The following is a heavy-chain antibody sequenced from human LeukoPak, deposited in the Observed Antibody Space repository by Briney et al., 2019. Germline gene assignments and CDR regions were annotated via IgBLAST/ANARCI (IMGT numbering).Heavy chain of an antibody. CDR2: INHSGST. J-gene: IGHJ4*02. CDR3: ARAQDWYRSREEADY. CDR1: GGSFSGYY. D-gene: IGHD6-13*01. V-gene: IGHV4-34*01. Sequence: KPSETLSLTCAVYGGSFSGYYWSWIRQPPGKGLEWIGEINHSGSTNYNPSLKSRVTISVDTSKNQLSLKLSSVTAADTAVYYCARAQDWYRSREEADYRGQGTLVTASS.